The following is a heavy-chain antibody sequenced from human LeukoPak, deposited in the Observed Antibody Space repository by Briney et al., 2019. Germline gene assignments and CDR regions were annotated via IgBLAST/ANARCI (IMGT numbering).Heavy chain of an antibody. CDR1: GYTFTGYY. CDR2: INPNSGGT. Sequence: GASVKVSCKASGYTFTGYYMHWVRPAPGQGLEWMGRINPNSGGTNYAQKFQGMVTMTRDTSISTAYMELSRLRSDDTAVYYCARGDYYGSGSSLGFDPWGQGTLVTVSS. V-gene: IGHV1-2*06. CDR3: ARGDYYGSGSSLGFDP. D-gene: IGHD3-10*01. J-gene: IGHJ5*02.